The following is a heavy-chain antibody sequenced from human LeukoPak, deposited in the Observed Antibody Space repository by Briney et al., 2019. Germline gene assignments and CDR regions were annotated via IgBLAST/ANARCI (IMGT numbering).Heavy chain of an antibody. J-gene: IGHJ4*02. CDR1: GFTFSSYG. V-gene: IGHV3-30*02. CDR3: TKDTYYYDSSPFDY. Sequence: PGGSLRLSCAASGFTFSSYGMHWVRQAPGKGLEWVAFIRYDGSNKYYADSVKGRFTISRDNSKNTLYLQMNSLRAEDTAVYYCTKDTYYYDSSPFDYWGQGTLVTVSS. D-gene: IGHD3-22*01. CDR2: IRYDGSNK.